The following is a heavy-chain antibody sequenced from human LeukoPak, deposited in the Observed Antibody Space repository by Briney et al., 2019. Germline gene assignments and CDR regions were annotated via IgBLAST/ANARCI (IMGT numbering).Heavy chain of an antibody. CDR2: FDPEDGET. D-gene: IGHD3-3*01. CDR3: ATQRNLRFLEVENYYYMDV. CDR1: GFTFSSYA. Sequence: TGGSLRLSCAASGFTFSSYAMSWVRQAPGKGLEWMGGFDPEDGETIYAQKFQGRVTMTEDTSTDTAYMELSSLRSEDTAVYYCATQRNLRFLEVENYYYMDVWGKGTTVTVSS. J-gene: IGHJ6*03. V-gene: IGHV1-24*01.